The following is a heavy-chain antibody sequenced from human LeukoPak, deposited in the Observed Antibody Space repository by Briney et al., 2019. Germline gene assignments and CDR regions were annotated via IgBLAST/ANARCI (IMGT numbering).Heavy chain of an antibody. CDR3: ARGPLYYFDY. D-gene: IGHD2-15*01. CDR1: GFTFSSYG. V-gene: IGHV3-33*01. Sequence: GRSPRLSCAASGFTFSSYGMHWVRQAPGKGLEWVAVIWYDGSNKYYADSVKGRFTISRDNSKNTLYLQMNSLRAEDTAVYYCARGPLYYFDYWGQGTLVTVSS. CDR2: IWYDGSNK. J-gene: IGHJ4*02.